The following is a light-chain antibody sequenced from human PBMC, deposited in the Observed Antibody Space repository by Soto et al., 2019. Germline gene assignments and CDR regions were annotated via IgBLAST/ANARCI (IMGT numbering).Light chain of an antibody. V-gene: IGKV3D-20*01. CDR2: DTS. CDR3: QQYGSSPT. CDR1: QSINSNY. J-gene: IGKJ5*01. Sequence: EIVLTQSPATLSLSPGERATLSCGASQSINSNYLAWYQQKPGLAPRLVIYDTSRRAPGIPDRLIGSGSGTDFTLTISRLEPEDSAIYYCQQYGSSPTFGQGTRLEIK.